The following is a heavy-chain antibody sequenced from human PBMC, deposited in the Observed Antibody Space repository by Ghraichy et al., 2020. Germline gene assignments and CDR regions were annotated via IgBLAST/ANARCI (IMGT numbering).Heavy chain of an antibody. D-gene: IGHD6-19*01. V-gene: IGHV4-39*01. Sequence: SETLSLTCTVSGDSISSSSYYWGWIRQPPGKGLEWVGSIYYSGRTYYNPSLKSRVTISVDTSKNQFSLKLSSVTAADTAVYYCARLPGYSSGWHYYFDYWGQGTLVTVSS. CDR1: GDSISSSSYY. J-gene: IGHJ4*02. CDR2: IYYSGRT. CDR3: ARLPGYSSGWHYYFDY.